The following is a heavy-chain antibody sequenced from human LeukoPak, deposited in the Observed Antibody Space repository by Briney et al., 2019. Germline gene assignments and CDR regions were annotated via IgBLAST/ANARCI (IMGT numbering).Heavy chain of an antibody. CDR2: IIPIFGTA. Sequence: GASVKVSCKASGYTFTSYGISWVRQAPGQGLEWMGGIIPIFGTANYAQKFQGRVTITTDESTSTAYMELSSLRSEDTAVYYCAARIATGDYWGQGTLVTVPS. J-gene: IGHJ4*02. V-gene: IGHV1-69*05. CDR3: AARIATGDY. CDR1: GYTFTSYG. D-gene: IGHD6-13*01.